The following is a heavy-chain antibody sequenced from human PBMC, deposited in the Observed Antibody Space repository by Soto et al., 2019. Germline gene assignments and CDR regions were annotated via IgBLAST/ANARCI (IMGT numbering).Heavy chain of an antibody. D-gene: IGHD6-6*01. V-gene: IGHV1-69*06. CDR3: ASRVGYSSSSFHYYYGMDV. J-gene: IGHJ6*02. CDR2: IIPIFGTA. Sequence: SVKVSCKASGGTFSSYAISWVRQAPGQGLEWMGGIIPIFGTANYAQKFQGRVTFTADKSTSTSYMELSSLRSEDTAVYYCASRVGYSSSSFHYYYGMDVWGQGTTVTVSS. CDR1: GGTFSSYA.